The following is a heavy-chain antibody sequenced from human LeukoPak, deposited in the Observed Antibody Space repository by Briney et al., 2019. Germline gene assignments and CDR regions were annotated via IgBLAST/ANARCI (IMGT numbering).Heavy chain of an antibody. CDR2: IYYSGST. CDR1: GGSFSSGSYY. CDR3: ARGVAVAGNLDY. V-gene: IGHV4-61*01. D-gene: IGHD6-19*01. Sequence: SETLSLTCTVSGGSFSSGSYYWSWLRQPPGKGLEWIGYIYYSGSTNYNPSLKSRVTISVDTSKNQFSLKLSSVTAADTAVYYCARGVAVAGNLDYWGQGTLVTGSS. J-gene: IGHJ4*02.